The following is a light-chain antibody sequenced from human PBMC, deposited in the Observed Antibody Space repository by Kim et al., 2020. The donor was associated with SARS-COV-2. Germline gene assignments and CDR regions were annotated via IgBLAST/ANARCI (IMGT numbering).Light chain of an antibody. V-gene: IGKV1-12*01. CDR3: QQTDSFPWT. CDR2: EAS. J-gene: IGKJ1*01. CDR1: QGISDW. Sequence: ASVGNRVTIHCRASQGISDWLAWYQQKPGKAPKLLIYEASSLQSGVPSRFSGSGYGTDFTLTISSLQPEDFATYYCQQTDSFPWTFGQGTKVDIK.